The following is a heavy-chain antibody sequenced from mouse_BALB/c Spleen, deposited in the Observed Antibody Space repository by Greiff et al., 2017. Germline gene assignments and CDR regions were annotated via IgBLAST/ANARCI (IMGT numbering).Heavy chain of an antibody. CDR3: AREEGYTTATSY. CDR1: GYSFTGYY. J-gene: IGHJ2*01. V-gene: IGHV1-31*01. D-gene: IGHD1-2*01. CDR2: INPYNGAT. Sequence: VQLQQSGPELVKPGASVKISCKASGYSFTGYYMHWVKQSHVKSLEWIGRINPYNGATSYNQNFKDKASLTVDKSSSTAYMELHSLTSEDSAVYYCAREEGYTTATSYWGQGTTLTVSS.